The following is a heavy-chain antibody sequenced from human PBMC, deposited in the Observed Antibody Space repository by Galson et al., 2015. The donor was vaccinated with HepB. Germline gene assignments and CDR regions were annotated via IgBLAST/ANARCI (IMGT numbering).Heavy chain of an antibody. CDR1: GFSFDDYA. V-gene: IGHV3-9*01. CDR2: ISWNSGSI. J-gene: IGHJ6*03. Sequence: SLRLSCAASGFSFDDYAMHWVRQAPGKGLEWVSVISWNSGSIGYADSVRGRFTISRDNAKNSLYLQMNSLRAEDTALYYCAKDYGSGSYYKYNYMDVWGKGTTVTVSS. D-gene: IGHD3-10*01. CDR3: AKDYGSGSYYKYNYMDV.